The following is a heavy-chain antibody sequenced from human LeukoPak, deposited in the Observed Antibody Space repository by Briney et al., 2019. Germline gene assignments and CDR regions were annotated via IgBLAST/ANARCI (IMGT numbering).Heavy chain of an antibody. CDR3: AKDYSKTSYYGSGTYYRPNWFDP. CDR2: IRYDGSTQ. V-gene: IGHV3-30*02. J-gene: IGHJ5*02. CDR1: GFTFSNYG. D-gene: IGHD3-10*01. Sequence: GGSLRLSCAASGFTFSNYGMHWVRQAPGKGLEWVAFIRYDGSTQYYADSVKGRFTISRDNSKNTLYLQMNSLRAEDTAVYYCAKDYSKTSYYGSGTYYRPNWFDPWGQGTLVTVSS.